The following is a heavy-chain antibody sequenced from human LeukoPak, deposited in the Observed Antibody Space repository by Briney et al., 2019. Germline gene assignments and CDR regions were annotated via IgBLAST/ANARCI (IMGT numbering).Heavy chain of an antibody. D-gene: IGHD6-19*01. CDR1: GGSISSGPYF. CDR3: ARGSSGWYDYFDY. V-gene: IGHV4-61*01. Sequence: SQTLSLTCSVSGGSISSGPYFWSWIRQPPGKGLEWIGYIYYSGSTNYNPSLKSRVTISVDTSKNQFSLKLSSVTAADTAVYYCARGSSGWYDYFDYWGQGTLVTVSS. J-gene: IGHJ4*02. CDR2: IYYSGST.